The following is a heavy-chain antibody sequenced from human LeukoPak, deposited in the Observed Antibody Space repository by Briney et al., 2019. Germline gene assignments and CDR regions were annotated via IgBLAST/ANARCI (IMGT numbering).Heavy chain of an antibody. Sequence: SETLSLTCTVSGGSISSGGYYWSWIRQHPGKGLEWIGYIYYSGSTYYNPSLKSRVTISVDTSKNQFSLKLSSVTAADTAVYYCARGGYSSGWYYFDYWGQGTLVTVPS. CDR1: GGSISSGGYY. J-gene: IGHJ4*02. V-gene: IGHV4-31*03. CDR3: ARGGYSSGWYYFDY. D-gene: IGHD6-19*01. CDR2: IYYSGST.